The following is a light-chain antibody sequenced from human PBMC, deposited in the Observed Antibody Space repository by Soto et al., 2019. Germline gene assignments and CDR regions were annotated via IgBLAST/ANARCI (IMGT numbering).Light chain of an antibody. V-gene: IGLV2-23*03. CDR1: SSDVGSYNL. CDR3: CSYAGSSTVVV. J-gene: IGLJ2*01. Sequence: QSALTQPASVSGSPGQSITISCTGTSSDVGSYNLVSWYQQHPGKAPKLMIYEGSKRPSGVSDRFSGSKSGNTASLTISGRQAEDEAEDYGCSYAGSSTVVVFGGGTKLTGL. CDR2: EGS.